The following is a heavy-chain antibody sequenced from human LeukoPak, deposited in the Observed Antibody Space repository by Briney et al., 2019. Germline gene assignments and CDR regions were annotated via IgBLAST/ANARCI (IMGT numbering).Heavy chain of an antibody. J-gene: IGHJ4*02. D-gene: IGHD5-12*01. CDR2: ITPKSGDT. CDR1: GYAFSEFY. V-gene: IGHV1-2*02. CDR3: ARVRLADERAWAY. Sequence: EASVKVSCKASGYAFSEFYIHWVRQAPGQGLEYVGWITPKSGDTYSPQRFQGRATMTRDASISTAYMELSSLRSDDTAVYFCARVRLADERAWAYWGQGTLVTVSS.